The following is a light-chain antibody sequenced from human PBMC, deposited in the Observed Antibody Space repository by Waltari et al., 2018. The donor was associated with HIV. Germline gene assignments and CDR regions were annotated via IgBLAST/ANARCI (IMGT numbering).Light chain of an antibody. CDR1: RGIGNF. CDR2: GAS. J-gene: IGKJ5*01. V-gene: IGKV1-9*01. CDR3: QHLNSYPIT. Sequence: IEFTQSPSFLSASVGGRVTIPCRASRGIGNFLAWYQQKPGKAPKLLIYGASTLQTGDPSRFSGSGSGTEFTLTLSNLQPEDFAIYYCQHLNSYPITFGQGTRLDIK.